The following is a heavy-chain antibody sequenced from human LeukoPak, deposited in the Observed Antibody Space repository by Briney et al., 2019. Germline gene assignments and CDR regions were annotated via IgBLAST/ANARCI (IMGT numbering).Heavy chain of an antibody. V-gene: IGHV4-59*01. CDR3: ARVIHAYYFDY. CDR2: IYYSGST. CDR1: GGSISSYY. J-gene: IGHJ4*02. Sequence: SETLSLTCTVSGGSISSYYWSWIRQPPGKGLEWIGYIYYSGSTNCNPSLKSRVTISVDTSKNQFSLKLSSVTAADTAVYYCARVIHAYYFDYWGQGTLVTVSS.